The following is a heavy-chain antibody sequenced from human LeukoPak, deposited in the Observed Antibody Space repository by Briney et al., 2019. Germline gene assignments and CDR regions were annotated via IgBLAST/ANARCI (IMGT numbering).Heavy chain of an antibody. CDR2: INYDGTTT. V-gene: IGHV3-74*01. J-gene: IGHJ4*02. Sequence: TGGSLRLSCAASGFNFSSYWMHWVRQAPGKGLVWISRINYDGTTTSYADSVKGRFTISRDNAKNTLYLQMNSLRAEDTAVYYCANREGGYTYDPFDYWGQGTLVTVSS. CDR3: ANREGGYTYDPFDY. D-gene: IGHD5-18*01. CDR1: GFNFSSYW.